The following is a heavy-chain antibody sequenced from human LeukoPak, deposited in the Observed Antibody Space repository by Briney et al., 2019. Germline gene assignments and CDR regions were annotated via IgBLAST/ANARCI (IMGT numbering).Heavy chain of an antibody. CDR1: GGSISRSSYY. D-gene: IGHD6-25*01. Sequence: PSETLSLTCTVSGGSISRSSYYWGWIRQPPGKGLEWIGSIYYSGSTYYNPSLKSRVTISVDTSKNQFSLKLSSVTAADTAVYYCARDQRPSSANWFDPWGQGTLVTVSS. CDR2: IYYSGST. V-gene: IGHV4-39*07. J-gene: IGHJ5*02. CDR3: ARDQRPSSANWFDP.